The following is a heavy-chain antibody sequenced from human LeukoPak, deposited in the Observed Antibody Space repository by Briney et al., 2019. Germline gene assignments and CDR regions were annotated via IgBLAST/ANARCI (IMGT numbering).Heavy chain of an antibody. J-gene: IGHJ4*02. V-gene: IGHV4-59*01. D-gene: IGHD4-23*01. Sequence: TETLSLTCTVSGGSISSYYWSWIGQPPGKGLEWIGYIYYSGSTNYNPSLKSRVSISVDTSKNQFSLKLTSVTTADTAVYYCTRGTAVYGGNSPYYFDYWGQGTLVTVSS. CDR1: GGSISSYY. CDR3: TRGTAVYGGNSPYYFDY. CDR2: IYYSGST.